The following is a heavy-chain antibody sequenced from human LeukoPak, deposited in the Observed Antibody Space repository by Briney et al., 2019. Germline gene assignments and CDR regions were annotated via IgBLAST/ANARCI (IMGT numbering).Heavy chain of an antibody. J-gene: IGHJ4*02. D-gene: IGHD3-16*01. Sequence: GGSLRLSCAASGFTFNSYAMSWVRQAPEKGLEWVATISGSGGGTYYADSVKGRFTISRDDSKNTLYLQMNSLRAEDTAVYYCAKDGVGGYFDYWGQGNLVTVSS. CDR1: GFTFNSYA. CDR3: AKDGVGGYFDY. V-gene: IGHV3-23*01. CDR2: ISGSGGGT.